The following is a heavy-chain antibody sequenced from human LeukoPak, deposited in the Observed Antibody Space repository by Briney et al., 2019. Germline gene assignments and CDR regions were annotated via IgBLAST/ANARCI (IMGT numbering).Heavy chain of an antibody. CDR1: GYTFTGYY. V-gene: IGHV1-2*02. CDR3: ARIAVAGYFDY. CDR2: INPNSGGT. J-gene: IGHJ4*02. D-gene: IGHD6-19*01. Sequence: ASVKVSCKASGYTFTGYYMHWVPQAPGQGLKWMGWINPNSGGTNYAQKFQGRVTMTRDTSISTAYMELSRLRSDDTAVYYCARIAVAGYFDYWAQGTLVTVSS.